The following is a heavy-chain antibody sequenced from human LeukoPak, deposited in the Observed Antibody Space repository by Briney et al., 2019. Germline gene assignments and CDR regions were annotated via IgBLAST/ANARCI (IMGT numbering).Heavy chain of an antibody. J-gene: IGHJ4*02. CDR2: IYHNGNT. V-gene: IGHV4-38-2*02. CDR3: ATFPPKRPIRDY. Sequence: PSETLSLTCIVAGYPISSSHYWGWIRQPPGKGLERIGGIYHNGNTYYNPPLKSRLTLSLDTSKNQFSLKLSSVTAADTAVYCCATFPPKRPIRDYWGQGTLVTVSS. CDR1: GYPISSSHY. D-gene: IGHD2-21*01.